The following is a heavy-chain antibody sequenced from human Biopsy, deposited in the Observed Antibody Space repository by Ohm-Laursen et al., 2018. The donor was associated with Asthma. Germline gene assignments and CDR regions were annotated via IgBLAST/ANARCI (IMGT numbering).Heavy chain of an antibody. D-gene: IGHD3-3*01. CDR1: GGSMTPTSHY. CDR2: ISYGGKT. Sequence: GTLSLTCTVSGGSMTPTSHYWDWIRQAPGKGLEWIGYISYGGKTSYNPSLKNRVTMSRDTSKNQFSLRLTSVTAADTAVYFCARRITIFGVVQKDHGMDAWGQGTTVTVSS. J-gene: IGHJ6*02. CDR3: ARRITIFGVVQKDHGMDA. V-gene: IGHV4-39*01.